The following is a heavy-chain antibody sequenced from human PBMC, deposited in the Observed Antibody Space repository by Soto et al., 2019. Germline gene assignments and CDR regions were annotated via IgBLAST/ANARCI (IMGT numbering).Heavy chain of an antibody. CDR2: ISSSSSYI. D-gene: IGHD6-13*01. V-gene: IGHV3-21*01. CDR1: GFTFSSYS. Sequence: EVQLVESGGGLVKPGGSLRLSCAASGFTFSSYSMNWVRQAPGKGLEWVSSISSSSSYIYYADSVKGRFTISRDNAKNSLYLQMNSLRAEDTAVYYCAREGPGGAGIAAAGPRAFDYWGQGTLVTVSS. CDR3: AREGPGGAGIAAAGPRAFDY. J-gene: IGHJ4*02.